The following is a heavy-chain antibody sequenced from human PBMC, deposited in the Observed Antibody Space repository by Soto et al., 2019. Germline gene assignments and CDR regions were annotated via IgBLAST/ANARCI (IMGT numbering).Heavy chain of an antibody. V-gene: IGHV1-2*04. J-gene: IGHJ5*02. CDR1: GYTFTGYY. Sequence: ASVKVSCKASGYTFTGYYMHWVRQAPGQGLEWMGWINPNSGGTNYAQKFQGWVTMTRDTSISTAYMELSRLRSDDTAVYYCARAYLTYGSGSYPNWFDPWGQGTLVTVSS. D-gene: IGHD3-10*01. CDR3: ARAYLTYGSGSYPNWFDP. CDR2: INPNSGGT.